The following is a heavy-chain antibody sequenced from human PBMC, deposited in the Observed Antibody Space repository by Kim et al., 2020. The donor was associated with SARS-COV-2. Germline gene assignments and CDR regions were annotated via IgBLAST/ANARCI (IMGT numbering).Heavy chain of an antibody. J-gene: IGHJ6*01. D-gene: IGHD3-16*01. CDR1: GFTFSNYS. Sequence: GGSLRLSCAASGFTFSNYSMSWVRQAPAKGLEWVSFISTSGSNTNYADSVKGRFTISRDNSQNTLYLQMNSLRAEDTAVYYCARMPWMHTWGRSRDYY. CDR3: ARMPWMHTWGRSRDYY. CDR2: ISTSGSNT. V-gene: IGHV3-11*03.